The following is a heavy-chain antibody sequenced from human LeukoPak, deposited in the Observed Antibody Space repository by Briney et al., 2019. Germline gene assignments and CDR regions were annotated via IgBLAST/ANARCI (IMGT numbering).Heavy chain of an antibody. V-gene: IGHV1-2*06. CDR3: TRSDYDTSGEFDY. CDR2: INPNSGGT. Sequence: ASVKVSCKASGYTFTDYYMHWVRQAPGQGLEWMGRINPNSGGTNYAQKFQGRVTMTRDTSISTASMELSSLRSDDTAVYYCTRSDYDTSGEFDYWGRGTLVTVSS. J-gene: IGHJ4*02. CDR1: GYTFTDYY. D-gene: IGHD3-22*01.